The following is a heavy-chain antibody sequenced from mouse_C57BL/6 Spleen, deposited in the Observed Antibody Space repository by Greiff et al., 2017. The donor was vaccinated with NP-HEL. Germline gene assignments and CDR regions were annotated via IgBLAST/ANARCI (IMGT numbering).Heavy chain of an antibody. CDR3: ARGTYDGYPWYFDV. V-gene: IGHV1-80*01. CDR2: IYPGDGDT. Sequence: QVQLQQSGAELVKPGASVKISCKASGYAFSGYWMNWVKQRPGKGLEWIGQIYPGDGDTNYNGKFKGKATLTADKSSSTAYMQLSSLTSEDSAVYFCARGTYDGYPWYFDVWGTGTTVTVAS. CDR1: GYAFSGYW. J-gene: IGHJ1*03. D-gene: IGHD2-3*01.